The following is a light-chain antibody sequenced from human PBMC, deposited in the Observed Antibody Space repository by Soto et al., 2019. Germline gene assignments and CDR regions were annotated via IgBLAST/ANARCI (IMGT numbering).Light chain of an antibody. V-gene: IGKV1-5*03. CDR1: QSISSW. CDR2: KAS. CDR3: QQYNSYSPWT. J-gene: IGKJ1*01. Sequence: DIQMTQSPSTLSASVGDRVTITCRASQSISSWLAWYQQKPGKAPKLLIYKASSLESGVPSRFSGSGSGTEFTLTISSLQPDEFATYYCQQYNSYSPWTFGQGTKFEIK.